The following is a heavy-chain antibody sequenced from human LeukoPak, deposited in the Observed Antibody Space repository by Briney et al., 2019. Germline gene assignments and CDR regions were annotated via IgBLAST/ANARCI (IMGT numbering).Heavy chain of an antibody. D-gene: IGHD2-2*01. J-gene: IGHJ6*02. V-gene: IGHV4-34*01. Sequence: XLSLXXXVYXGXFSGYYXSWIRQPPGKGLEWIGEINHSGSTNYDPSLKSRVTISVDTSKNQFSLKLSSVTAADTAVYYCARNIVVVPAATLYGMDVWGQGTTVTVSS. CDR1: XGXFSGYY. CDR2: INHSGST. CDR3: ARNIVVVPAATLYGMDV.